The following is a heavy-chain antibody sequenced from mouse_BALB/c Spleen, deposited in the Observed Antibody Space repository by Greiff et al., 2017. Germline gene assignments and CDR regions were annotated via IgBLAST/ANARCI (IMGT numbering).Heavy chain of an antibody. D-gene: IGHD1-1*01. CDR3: ARQYYYGSSYGFAY. Sequence: EVMLVESGGDLVKPGGSLKLSCAASGFTFSSYGMSWVRQTPDKRLEWVATISSGGSYTYYPDSVKGRFTISRDNAKNTLYLQMSSLKSEDTAMYYCARQYYYGSSYGFAYWGQGTLVTVSA. CDR1: GFTFSSYG. CDR2: ISSGGSYT. V-gene: IGHV5-6*01. J-gene: IGHJ3*01.